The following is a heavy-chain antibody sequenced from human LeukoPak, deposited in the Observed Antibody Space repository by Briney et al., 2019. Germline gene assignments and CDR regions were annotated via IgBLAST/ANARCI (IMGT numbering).Heavy chain of an antibody. CDR2: VNPDSGDT. V-gene: IGHV1-8*01. Sequence: ASVKVSCKTSGYTFTNYDINWVRQAAGQGLEWMGWVNPDSGDTSFAQKFQGRLTITTNTSARIAYMEMSGLTSEDTAVYYCTRDWTYWGPGTLVAVSS. CDR3: TRDWTY. CDR1: GYTFTNYD. J-gene: IGHJ4*02. D-gene: IGHD1-1*01.